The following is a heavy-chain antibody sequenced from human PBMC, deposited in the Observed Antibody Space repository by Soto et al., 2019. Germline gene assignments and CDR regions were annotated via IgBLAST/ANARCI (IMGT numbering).Heavy chain of an antibody. J-gene: IGHJ4*02. Sequence: EVQLVESGGGLVQPGGSLTLSCAASGFTVSTNYMTWVRQARGKGLEWVSVIYSGGDTYYADSVKGRFTISRHNSKNTLYLQMNRLRAEDTAVYYCARTEYSGSYYRDSWGQGTLVTVSS. CDR1: GFTVSTNY. D-gene: IGHD1-26*01. CDR2: IYSGGDT. V-gene: IGHV3-53*04. CDR3: ARTEYSGSYYRDS.